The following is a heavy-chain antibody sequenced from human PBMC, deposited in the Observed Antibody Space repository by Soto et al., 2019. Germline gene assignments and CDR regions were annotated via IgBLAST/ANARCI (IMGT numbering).Heavy chain of an antibody. CDR3: ARGDVGSSSTPAGGGLNWFDP. J-gene: IGHJ5*02. Sequence: QVQLVQSGAEVKKPGSSVKVSCKASGGTFSSYAISWVRQAPGQGLEWMGGIIPIFGTANYAQKFQGRVTITADESTSTAYMELSRLRSEDTAVYYCARGDVGSSSTPAGGGLNWFDPWGQGTLVTVSS. D-gene: IGHD6-6*01. CDR2: IIPIFGTA. V-gene: IGHV1-69*12. CDR1: GGTFSSYA.